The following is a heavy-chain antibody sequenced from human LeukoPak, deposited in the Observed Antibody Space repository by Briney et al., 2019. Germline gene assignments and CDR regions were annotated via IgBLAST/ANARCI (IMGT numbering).Heavy chain of an antibody. CDR2: ISSSGSTL. CDR1: GFTFSNYE. D-gene: IGHD4/OR15-4a*01. CDR3: ARYRSHDFGAFDI. Sequence: PGGSLRLSRAASGFTFSNYEMNWVRQAPGKGLEWVSYISSSGSTLYYADSVKGRFTISRDNAKNSLYLQMNSLRAEDTAVYYCARYRSHDFGAFDIWGQGTMVTVSS. J-gene: IGHJ3*02. V-gene: IGHV3-48*03.